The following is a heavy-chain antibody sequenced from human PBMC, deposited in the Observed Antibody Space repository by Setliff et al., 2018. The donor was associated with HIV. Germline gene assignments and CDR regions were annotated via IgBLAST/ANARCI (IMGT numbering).Heavy chain of an antibody. J-gene: IGHJ6*03. D-gene: IGHD6-6*01. Sequence: SETLSLTCTVSGDSISSSAYYWGWIRQPPGKGLEWIGSVHYSGSTYYNPSLKSRGTISADTSKNQFSLKLSSVTAADTAVYFCARQEIGSSSYYYYMDVWGKGTTVTVSS. V-gene: IGHV4-39*01. CDR2: VHYSGST. CDR3: ARQEIGSSSYYYYMDV. CDR1: GDSISSSAYY.